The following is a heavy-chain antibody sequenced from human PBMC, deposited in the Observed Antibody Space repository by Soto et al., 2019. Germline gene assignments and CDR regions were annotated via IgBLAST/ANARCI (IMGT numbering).Heavy chain of an antibody. CDR1: SDSIAGENW. J-gene: IGHJ4*02. Sequence: QVQLQESGPGLVKPSETLSLTCTVSSDSIAGENWWSWVRQPPGMGLEWIGEIFHTGGTKYNPSLIGRVTMEVDKAKNQFSLNLISATAADTAVYYCARVFSSGSGWMYYFDFWGQGTLVSVSS. V-gene: IGHV4-4*02. D-gene: IGHD6-25*01. CDR3: ARVFSSGSGWMYYFDF. CDR2: IFHTGGT.